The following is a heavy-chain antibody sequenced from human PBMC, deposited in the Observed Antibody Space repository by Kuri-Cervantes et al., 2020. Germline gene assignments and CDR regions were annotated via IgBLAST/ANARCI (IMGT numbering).Heavy chain of an antibody. V-gene: IGHV4-34*01. D-gene: IGHD3-16*01. CDR3: ARKRAFGGVITY. CDR2: INHRGST. Sequence: GSLRLSCVVYGGSFSGYYWSWIRQPPGKGLKWIGEINHRGSTNYNPSLKSRVTISVDTSKNQFSLKLSSVTAADTAVYYCARKRAFGGVITYWGQGTLVTVSS. J-gene: IGHJ4*02. CDR1: GGSFSGYY.